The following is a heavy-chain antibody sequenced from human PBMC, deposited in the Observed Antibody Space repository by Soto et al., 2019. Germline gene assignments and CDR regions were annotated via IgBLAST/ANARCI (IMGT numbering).Heavy chain of an antibody. V-gene: IGHV4-34*01. Sequence: PSETLSLTCAVYGGSFSGYYWSWIRQPPGKGLEWIGEINHSGSTNYNPSLKSRVTISVDTSKNQFSLKLSSVTAADTAVYYCARVGVYGSGSYYKVDWFDPWGQGTLVTVSS. CDR2: INHSGST. CDR1: GGSFSGYY. D-gene: IGHD3-10*01. J-gene: IGHJ5*02. CDR3: ARVGVYGSGSYYKVDWFDP.